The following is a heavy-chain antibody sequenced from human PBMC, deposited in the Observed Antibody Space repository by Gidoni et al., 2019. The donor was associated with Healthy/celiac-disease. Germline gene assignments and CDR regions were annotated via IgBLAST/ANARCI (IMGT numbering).Heavy chain of an antibody. D-gene: IGHD6-19*01. J-gene: IGHJ4*02. Sequence: EVQLLESGGGLVQPGGSLRLSCAASGFTFSSYAMSWVRQAPGKGLEWVSAISGIGGSTYYADSVKGRFTISRDNSKNTLYLQMNSLRAEDTAVYYCAKLSGVGGWYPPIDYFDYWGQGTLVTVSS. CDR1: GFTFSSYA. V-gene: IGHV3-23*01. CDR3: AKLSGVGGWYPPIDYFDY. CDR2: ISGIGGST.